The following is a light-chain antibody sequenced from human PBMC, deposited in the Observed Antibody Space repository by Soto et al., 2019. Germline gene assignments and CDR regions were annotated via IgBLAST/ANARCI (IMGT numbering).Light chain of an antibody. V-gene: IGLV1-40*01. J-gene: IGLJ1*01. CDR3: QSYDSSLSGYV. CDR1: SSNIGAGYE. CDR2: ENN. Sequence: QSVLTQPPSVSEAPGQRVTISCTGSSSNIGAGYEAHWYQQVPGTAPKLLIYENNNRPSGVPDRFSGPKSGTSASLAITGLQAEDEAEYYCQSYDSSLSGYVFGTGTKLPVL.